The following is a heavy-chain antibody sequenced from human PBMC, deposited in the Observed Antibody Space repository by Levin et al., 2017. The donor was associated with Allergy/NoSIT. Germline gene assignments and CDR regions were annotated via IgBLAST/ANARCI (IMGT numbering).Heavy chain of an antibody. J-gene: IGHJ4*02. CDR2: IYSSGSS. V-gene: IGHV3-66*01. D-gene: IGHD2-2*01. CDR1: GFTVNSNY. CDR3: ARGSFLGYCSSASCYLDS. Sequence: PGGSLRLSCAASGFTVNSNYMTWVRQAPGRGLEWVSVIYSSGSSYYADSVKGRFTISRDNSKNTLYLQMTSLRAEDTAVYYCARGSFLGYCSSASCYLDSWGQGTLVTVSS.